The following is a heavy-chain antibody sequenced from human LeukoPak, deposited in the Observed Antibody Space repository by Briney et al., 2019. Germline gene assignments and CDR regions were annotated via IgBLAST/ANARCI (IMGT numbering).Heavy chain of an antibody. Sequence: GGSLRLSCAASGFTFSSYAMHWVRQVPGKGLEWVAVISYDGSNKYYADSVKGRFTISRDNSKNTLYLQMNSLRAEDTAVYYCARDPSATITQPYWGQGTLVTVSS. V-gene: IGHV3-30*04. D-gene: IGHD5-24*01. CDR2: ISYDGSNK. J-gene: IGHJ4*02. CDR3: ARDPSATITQPY. CDR1: GFTFSSYA.